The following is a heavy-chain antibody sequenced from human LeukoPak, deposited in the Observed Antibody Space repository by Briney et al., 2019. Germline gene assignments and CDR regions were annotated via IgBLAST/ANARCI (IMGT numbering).Heavy chain of an antibody. Sequence: PSETLSLTCTVSGGSISSSHWSWIRQPPGKGLEWIGYISYSGSTNYNPSLRSRVTISKDTFKNQFSLKLSSVTAADTAVYYCARLSSSTSCYVSFDIWGQGTMVTVSS. V-gene: IGHV4-59*08. CDR1: GGSISSSH. CDR3: ARLSSSTSCYVSFDI. CDR2: ISYSGST. J-gene: IGHJ3*02. D-gene: IGHD2-2*01.